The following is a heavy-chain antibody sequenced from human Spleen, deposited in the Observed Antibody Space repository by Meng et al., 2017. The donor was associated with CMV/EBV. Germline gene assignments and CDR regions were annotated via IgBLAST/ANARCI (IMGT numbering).Heavy chain of an antibody. D-gene: IGHD2-2*01. CDR2: IYYSGST. Sequence: ISSGGYYWSWIRRPPGKGLEWIGYIYYSGSTYYNPSLKSRVTISVDTSKNQFSLKLSSVTAADTAVYYCASLLGYCSSTSCPGGYFDYWGQGTLVTVSS. J-gene: IGHJ4*02. V-gene: IGHV4-30-4*01. CDR3: ASLLGYCSSTSCPGGYFDY. CDR1: ISSGGYY.